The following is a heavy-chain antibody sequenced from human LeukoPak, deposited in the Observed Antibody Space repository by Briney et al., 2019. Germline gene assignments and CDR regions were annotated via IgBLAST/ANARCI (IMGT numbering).Heavy chain of an antibody. CDR3: AKRSGSYYRQEQGPAFDY. D-gene: IGHD3-10*01. V-gene: IGHV3-23*01. Sequence: GGSLRLSCAASGFTFSSYAMSWVRQAPGKGLEWVSAISGSGGSTYYADSVKGRFTISRDNSKNTLYLQMNSLRAEDTAVYYCAKRSGSYYRQEQGPAFDYWGQGTLVTVSS. J-gene: IGHJ4*02. CDR1: GFTFSSYA. CDR2: ISGSGGST.